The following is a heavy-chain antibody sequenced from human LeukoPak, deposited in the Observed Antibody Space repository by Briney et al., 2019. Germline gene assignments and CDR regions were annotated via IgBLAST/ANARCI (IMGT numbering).Heavy chain of an antibody. D-gene: IGHD1-26*01. J-gene: IGHJ4*02. Sequence: SETLSLTCTVSGGSISSYYWSWIRLPPGKGLEWIGYIYYSGSTNYNPSLKSRVTISVDTSKNQFSLKLSSVTAADTAVYYCARAREPEGAFDYWGQGTLVTVSS. CDR3: ARAREPEGAFDY. CDR1: GGSISSYY. CDR2: IYYSGST. V-gene: IGHV4-59*01.